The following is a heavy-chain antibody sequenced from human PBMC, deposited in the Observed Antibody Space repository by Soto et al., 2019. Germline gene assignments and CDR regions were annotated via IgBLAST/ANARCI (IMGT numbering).Heavy chain of an antibody. D-gene: IGHD3-10*01. CDR2: IYYSGST. V-gene: IGHV4-31*03. CDR3: ARARRVITMVRGVIRMAWFDP. CDR1: GGSISSGGYY. Sequence: SETLSLTCTVSGGSISSGGYYLSWIRQHPGKGLEWIGYIYYSGSTYYNPSLKSRVTISVDTSKNQFSLKLSSVTAADTAVYYCARARRVITMVRGVIRMAWFDPWGQGTLVTVSS. J-gene: IGHJ5*02.